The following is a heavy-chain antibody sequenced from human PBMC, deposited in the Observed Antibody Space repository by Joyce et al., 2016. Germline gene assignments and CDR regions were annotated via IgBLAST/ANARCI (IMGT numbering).Heavy chain of an antibody. CDR1: GGSISSYY. V-gene: IGHV4-59*01. J-gene: IGHJ4*02. Sequence: QVQLQESGPGLVKPSETLSLSCTVSGGSISSYYWSWFRQPPGKGLEWIGYINHRGRTNYTPSLKSRVTISVDTSKNEFSLKMTSVTAADTDVYYCARGNDYDYWSGYEAHYFDYWGQGTLVTVSS. D-gene: IGHD3-3*01. CDR3: ARGNDYDYWSGYEAHYFDY. CDR2: INHRGRT.